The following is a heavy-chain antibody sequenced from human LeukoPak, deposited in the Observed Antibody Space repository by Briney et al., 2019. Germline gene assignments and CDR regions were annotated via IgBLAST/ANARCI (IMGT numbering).Heavy chain of an antibody. CDR3: ARRPDYGDSIRSPGAFDI. V-gene: IGHV4-59*01. J-gene: IGHJ3*02. D-gene: IGHD4-17*01. CDR1: GGSISSSA. Sequence: SETLSLTCSVSGGSISSSAWTWIRQSPGKGLEWIGYVYHYRTATYNPSLKSRVTMSVDTSKNQFSLKLKSLTAADTAVYYCARRPDYGDSIRSPGAFDIWGQGTMVTVSS. CDR2: VYHYRTA.